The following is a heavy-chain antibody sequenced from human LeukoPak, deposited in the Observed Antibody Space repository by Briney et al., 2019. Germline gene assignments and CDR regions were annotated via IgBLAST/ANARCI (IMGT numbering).Heavy chain of an antibody. V-gene: IGHV4-4*02. CDR3: ARVTVDYYDSSGYRTPYGMDV. CDR1: GGSISSSNW. J-gene: IGHJ6*02. Sequence: SETLSLTCAVSGGSISSSNWWSWVRRPPGKGLEWIGEIYHSGSTNYNPSLKSRVTISVDRSKNQFSLKLSSVTAADTAVYYCARVTVDYYDSSGYRTPYGMDVWGQGTTVTVSS. D-gene: IGHD3-22*01. CDR2: IYHSGST.